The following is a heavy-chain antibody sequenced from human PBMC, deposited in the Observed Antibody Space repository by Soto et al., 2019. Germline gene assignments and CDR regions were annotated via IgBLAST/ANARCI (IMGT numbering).Heavy chain of an antibody. CDR3: ARDSLHITGTTSGDAFDI. CDR1: GFTFSSYG. D-gene: IGHD1-7*01. Sequence: QAGGSLRLSCAASGFTFSSYGMHWVRQAPGKGLEWVAVIWYDGSNKYYADSVKGRFTISRDNSKNTLYLQMNSLRAEDTAVYYCARDSLHITGTTSGDAFDIWGQGTMVTVSS. CDR2: IWYDGSNK. J-gene: IGHJ3*02. V-gene: IGHV3-33*01.